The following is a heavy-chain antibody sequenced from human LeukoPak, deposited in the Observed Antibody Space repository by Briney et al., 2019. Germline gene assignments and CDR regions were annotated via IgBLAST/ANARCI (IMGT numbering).Heavy chain of an antibody. Sequence: GGSLRLSCAASGFTFNDYYMSWIRQAPGKGLEWVSYISSSGSTIYYADSVKGRFTISRDNAKNSLYLQMNSLRAEDTAVYYCARDSYCSSTSCPIDYWGQGTLVTVSS. CDR3: ARDSYCSSTSCPIDY. J-gene: IGHJ4*02. CDR1: GFTFNDYY. CDR2: ISSSGSTI. D-gene: IGHD2-2*01. V-gene: IGHV3-11*01.